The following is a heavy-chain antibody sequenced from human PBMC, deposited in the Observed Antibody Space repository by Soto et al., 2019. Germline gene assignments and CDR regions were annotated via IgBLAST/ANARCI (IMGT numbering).Heavy chain of an antibody. V-gene: IGHV4-39*01. CDR3: ARHSTVGGWFGELSR. CDR1: GGSISSSSYY. Sequence: SETLSLTCTVSGGSISSSSYYWGWIRQPPGKGLEWIGSTYYSGSTYYNPSLKSRVTISVDTSKIQFSLKLTSVTAADTAVYYCARHSTVGGWFGELSRWGQGTLVTVSS. CDR2: TYYSGST. D-gene: IGHD3-10*01. J-gene: IGHJ4*02.